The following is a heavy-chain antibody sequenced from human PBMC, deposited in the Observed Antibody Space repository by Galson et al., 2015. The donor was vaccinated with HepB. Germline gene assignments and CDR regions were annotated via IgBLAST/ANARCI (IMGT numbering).Heavy chain of an antibody. CDR2: IKRGGSEN. Sequence: SLRLSCAASGFTFSSYCMSWVRQAPGKGLEWVAVIKRGGSENYYVDFEKGRFTISRDNAKNSLYLQMNSLSAEDTAVYYGAREGRGWYAPFDYWGQGTLVTVSS. J-gene: IGHJ4*02. CDR1: GFTFSSYC. D-gene: IGHD6-19*01. V-gene: IGHV3-7*01. CDR3: AREGRGWYAPFDY.